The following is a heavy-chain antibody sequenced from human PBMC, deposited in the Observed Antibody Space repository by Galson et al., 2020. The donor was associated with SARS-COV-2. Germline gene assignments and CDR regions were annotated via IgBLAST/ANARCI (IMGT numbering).Heavy chain of an antibody. CDR3: AKDRGYSGTVFDY. CDR2: ISWNSGSI. D-gene: IGHD1-26*01. V-gene: IGHV3-9*01. Sequence: GGSLRLSCAASGFTFDDYAMHWVRLAPGKGLEWVSGISWNSGSIGYADSVKGRFTISRDNAKNSLYLQMNSLRAEDTALYYCAKDRGYSGTVFDYWGQGTLVTVSS. J-gene: IGHJ4*02. CDR1: GFTFDDYA.